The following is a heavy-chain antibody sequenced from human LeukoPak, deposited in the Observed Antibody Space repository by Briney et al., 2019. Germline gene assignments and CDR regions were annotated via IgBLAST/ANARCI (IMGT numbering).Heavy chain of an antibody. CDR1: GFTFSRYT. J-gene: IGHJ4*02. CDR3: AREDYGTEKFDY. Sequence: PGGSLRLSCAASGFTFSRYTMHWARQAPGKGLEYASGISSKGGSTYYASSVKGRFTVSRDNSKNTLYLQMGSLRAEDMAVYYCAREDYGTEKFDYWGQGTLVIVSS. D-gene: IGHD4-17*01. V-gene: IGHV3-64*01. CDR2: ISSKGGST.